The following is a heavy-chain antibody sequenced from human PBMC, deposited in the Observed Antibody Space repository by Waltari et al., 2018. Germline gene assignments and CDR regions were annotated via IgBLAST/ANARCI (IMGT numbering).Heavy chain of an antibody. V-gene: IGHV4-59*01. J-gene: IGHJ4*02. CDR1: GGSISSYY. CDR2: IYYSGST. Sequence: QVQLQESGPGLVKPSETLSLTCTVSGGSISSYYGSWIRQPPGKGLEWIGYIYYSGSTNYNPSLKSRVTISVDTSKNQFSLKLSSVTAADTAVYYCAREVGRWPRGYYFDYWGQGTLVTVSS. CDR3: AREVGRWPRGYYFDY. D-gene: IGHD1-1*01.